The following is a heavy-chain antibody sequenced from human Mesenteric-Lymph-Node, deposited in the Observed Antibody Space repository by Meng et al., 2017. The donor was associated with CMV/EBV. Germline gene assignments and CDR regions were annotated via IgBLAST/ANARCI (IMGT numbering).Heavy chain of an antibody. CDR2: ITPFNGNT. V-gene: IGHV1-45*02. J-gene: IGHJ4*02. CDR1: GYTFTYRY. D-gene: IGHD2-2*02. CDR3: TRDRRPWDCSGASCYRDGFDY. Sequence: SVKVSCKASGYTFTYRYLHWVRQAPGQALEWMGWITPFNGNTNYAQKFQDRVTMTRDTSTSTVYMELSSLRSEDTAVYYCTRDRRPWDCSGASCYRDGFDYWGQGTLVTVSS.